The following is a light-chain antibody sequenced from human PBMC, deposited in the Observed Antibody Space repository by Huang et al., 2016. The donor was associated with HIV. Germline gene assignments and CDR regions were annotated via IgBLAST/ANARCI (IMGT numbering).Light chain of an antibody. Sequence: EIVMTQSPATLSVSPGERATLSCRASQSVSSYLAWYQQKPGQSPRLLIYGASTRATGSPARVSGSGSGTEFTLTITSLQSEDFVIYYCQQYNNGCTFGQGTKLEIK. V-gene: IGKV3-15*01. CDR1: QSVSSY. J-gene: IGKJ2*02. CDR3: QQYNNGCT. CDR2: GAS.